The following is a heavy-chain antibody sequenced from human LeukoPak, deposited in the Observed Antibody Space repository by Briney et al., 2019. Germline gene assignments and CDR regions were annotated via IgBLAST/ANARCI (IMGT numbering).Heavy chain of an antibody. CDR1: GYTFTSYG. CDR2: INPNSGGT. J-gene: IGHJ4*02. D-gene: IGHD1-1*01. V-gene: IGHV1-2*04. CDR3: ARDVWTTGSFDY. Sequence: GASVKVSCKASGYTFTSYGISWVRQAPGQGLEWMGWINPNSGGTNYAQKFQGWVTMTRDTSISTAYMELSRLRSDDTAVYYCARDVWTTGSFDYWGQGTLVTVSS.